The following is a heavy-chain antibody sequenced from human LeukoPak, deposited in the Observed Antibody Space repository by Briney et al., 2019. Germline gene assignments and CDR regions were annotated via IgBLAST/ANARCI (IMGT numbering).Heavy chain of an antibody. CDR3: ARGGRFCSGGDCYGWYFDL. CDR2: IRQEGSEK. D-gene: IGHD2-21*02. Sequence: GGSLRLSCAASGFTFSNYWMTWVRQAPGKGLEWVANIRQEGSEKHYVDSVRGRFTTSRDNGKNSLYLQLNSLRDEDTAVYYCARGGRFCSGGDCYGWYFDLWGRGTLVTVSS. CDR1: GFTFSNYW. V-gene: IGHV3-7*01. J-gene: IGHJ2*01.